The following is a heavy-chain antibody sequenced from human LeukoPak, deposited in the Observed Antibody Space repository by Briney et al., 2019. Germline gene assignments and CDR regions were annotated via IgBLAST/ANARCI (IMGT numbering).Heavy chain of an antibody. CDR2: IIPILGIA. J-gene: IGHJ4*02. CDR3: ARDYSYYYDSSGYGFDY. V-gene: IGHV1-69*04. D-gene: IGHD3-22*01. CDR1: GYTFTSYG. Sequence: GASVKVSCKASGYTFTSYGISWVRQAPGQGLEWMGRIIPILGIANYAQKFQGRVTITADKSTSTAYMELSSLRSEDTAVYYCARDYSYYYDSSGYGFDYWGQGTLVTVSS.